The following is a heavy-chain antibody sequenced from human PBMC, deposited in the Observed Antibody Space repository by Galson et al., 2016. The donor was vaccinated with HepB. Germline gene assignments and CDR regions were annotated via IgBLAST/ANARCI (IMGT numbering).Heavy chain of an antibody. V-gene: IGHV4-4*02. CDR3: ARVTCGGGVCQDVFAI. Sequence: ETLSLTCAVSGGSISTDTWWHWVRQSPGQGLEWIGEIYHGGNTHYNPSLKSRRSMSVDKSKNQFSLKLCSVTAADAAVYYCARVTCGGGVCQDVFAIWGQGIMVTVSS. D-gene: IGHD2-21*02. CDR2: IYHGGNT. CDR1: GGSISTDTW. J-gene: IGHJ3*02.